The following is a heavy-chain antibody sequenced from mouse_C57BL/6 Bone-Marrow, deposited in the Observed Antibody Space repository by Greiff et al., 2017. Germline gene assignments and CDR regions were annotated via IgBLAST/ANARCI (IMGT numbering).Heavy chain of an antibody. CDR1: GYTFTSYW. Sequence: QVQLQQPGAELVMPGASVKLSCKASGYTFTSYWMHWVKQRPGQGLEWIGEIDPSDSYTNYNQKFKGKSTLTVDKSSSTASMQLSSLTSEDSAVYYCTREGSTMVPYSIDYWGQGTTLTVAS. D-gene: IGHD2-2*01. CDR3: TREGSTMVPYSIDY. J-gene: IGHJ2*01. CDR2: IDPSDSYT. V-gene: IGHV1-69*01.